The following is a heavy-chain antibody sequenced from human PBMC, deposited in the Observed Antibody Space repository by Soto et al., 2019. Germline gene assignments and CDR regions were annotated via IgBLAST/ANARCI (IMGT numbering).Heavy chain of an antibody. J-gene: IGHJ5*02. CDR2: ISAYKGNT. CDR3: ARDSPPFDP. Sequence: APVKVCCKDSGYTFSIYHINSVRQAPGQRLEWRGWISAYKGNTSYAQKLQGRFTMTTDTSTSTAYMELRSLRSDDTAVYYCARDSPPFDPWGQGTLVTSPQ. V-gene: IGHV1-18*01. CDR1: GYTFSIYH.